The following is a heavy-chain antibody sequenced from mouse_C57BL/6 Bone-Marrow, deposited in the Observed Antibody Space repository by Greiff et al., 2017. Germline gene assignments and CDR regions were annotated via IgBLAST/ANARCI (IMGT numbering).Heavy chain of an antibody. D-gene: IGHD1-1*01. CDR2: IYPRSGNT. CDR1: GYTFTSYG. CDR3: AREGDYYGSSYGDY. Sequence: QVQLQQSGAELARPGASVKLSCKASGYTFTSYGISWVKQRTGQGLEWIGEIYPRSGNTYYNEKFKGKATLTADKSSSTAYMGLRSLTSEDSGVYCCAREGDYYGSSYGDYWGQGTTLTVSS. J-gene: IGHJ2*01. V-gene: IGHV1-81*01.